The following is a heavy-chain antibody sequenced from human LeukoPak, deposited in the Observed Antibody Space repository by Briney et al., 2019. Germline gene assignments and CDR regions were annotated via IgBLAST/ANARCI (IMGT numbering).Heavy chain of an antibody. CDR3: GRDWKLDY. J-gene: IGHJ4*02. CDR1: GFTFNKYP. Sequence: GGPLRLSCAASGFTFNKYPMSWVRQAPGKGLEWVSAISDNGGDRKYAGSVKGRFTISRDNSKNTLYLQMNSLRAEDTAIYYCGRDWKLDYWGQGDLVTVSS. CDR2: ISDNGGDR. D-gene: IGHD1-1*01. V-gene: IGHV3-23*01.